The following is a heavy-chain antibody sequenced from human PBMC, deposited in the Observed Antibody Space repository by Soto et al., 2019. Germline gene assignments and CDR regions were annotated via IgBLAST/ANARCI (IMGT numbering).Heavy chain of an antibody. V-gene: IGHV1-2*02. J-gene: IGHJ6*02. CDR3: AKGGAIVAAGTRVYLYNAMDV. D-gene: IGHD1-26*01. Sequence: GASVKVSCKASGYTFTGYYVHWVRQAPGQGPEWMGWINPNSGDTYLAQRFQGRVTMNRDTSIGTAYMELRGLTSDDTAEYYCAKGGAIVAAGTRVYLYNAMDVWGQGTTVTVSS. CDR1: GYTFTGYY. CDR2: INPNSGDT.